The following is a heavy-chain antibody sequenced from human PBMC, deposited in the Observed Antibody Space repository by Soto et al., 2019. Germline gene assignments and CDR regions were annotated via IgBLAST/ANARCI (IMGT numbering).Heavy chain of an antibody. V-gene: IGHV3-30-3*01. D-gene: IGHD7-27*01. CDR3: ARDPKTSGGQHWAFNYFDS. CDR2: ISYDGTNK. J-gene: IGHJ4*02. CDR1: GFSFSISP. Sequence: PGGSLRLSCAASGFSFSISPMHWVRQAPSKGPEWVALISYDGTNKFYADSVKGRFTTSRDNSKSTLYLQVDSLRPEDAAVYYCARDPKTSGGQHWAFNYFDSWGQGTLVTVSS.